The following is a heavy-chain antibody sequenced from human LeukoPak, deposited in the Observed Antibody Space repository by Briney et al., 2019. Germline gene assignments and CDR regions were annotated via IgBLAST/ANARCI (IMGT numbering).Heavy chain of an antibody. Sequence: SETLSLTCSVSGGSISIYYWSWVRQPPGRGLEWIGYIYNSGSTNYNPSLKSRVTISVDTSKNQFSLKLTSVTAADTAVYYCVRDRELTYWGQGTLVTVSS. V-gene: IGHV4-59*03. J-gene: IGHJ4*02. CDR3: VRDRELTY. CDR1: GGSISIYY. D-gene: IGHD1-26*01. CDR2: IYNSGST.